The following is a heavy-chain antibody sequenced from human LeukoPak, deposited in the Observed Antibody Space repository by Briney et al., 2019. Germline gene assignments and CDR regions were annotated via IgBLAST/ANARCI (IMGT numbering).Heavy chain of an antibody. D-gene: IGHD2-15*01. CDR3: ARQKLRWAYYFDY. CDR1: GFTFSSYA. Sequence: GGSLRLSCAASGFTFSSYAMHWVRQAPGKGLEWVAVISYDGSNKYYADSVKGRFTISRDNSKNTLYLQMNSLRAEDTAVYYCARQKLRWAYYFDYWGQGTLVTVSS. J-gene: IGHJ4*02. V-gene: IGHV3-30-3*01. CDR2: ISYDGSNK.